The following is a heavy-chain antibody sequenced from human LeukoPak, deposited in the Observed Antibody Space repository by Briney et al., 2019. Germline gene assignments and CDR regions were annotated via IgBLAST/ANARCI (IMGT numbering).Heavy chain of an antibody. J-gene: IGHJ4*02. CDR3: ARDPRLLRYFDWLASPIYYFDY. CDR1: GGSISSYY. V-gene: IGHV4-59*01. Sequence: SETLSLTCTVSGGSISSYYWSWIRQPPGKGLEWIGYIYYSGSTNYDPSLKSRVTISVDTSKNQFSLKLSSVTAADTAVYYCARDPRLLRYFDWLASPIYYFDYWGQGTLVTVSS. CDR2: IYYSGST. D-gene: IGHD3-9*01.